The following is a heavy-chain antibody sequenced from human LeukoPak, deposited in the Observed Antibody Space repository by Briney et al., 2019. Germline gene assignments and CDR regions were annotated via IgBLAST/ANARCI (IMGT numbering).Heavy chain of an antibody. Sequence: ASVKVSCKASGHAFTSYGISWVRQAPGQGLEWMGWISAYNGNTNYAQKLQGRVTMTTDTSTSTAYMELRSLRSDDTAVYYCAREIATMVRGGVDYWGQGTLVTVSS. V-gene: IGHV1-18*01. D-gene: IGHD3-10*01. J-gene: IGHJ4*02. CDR3: AREIATMVRGGVDY. CDR2: ISAYNGNT. CDR1: GHAFTSYG.